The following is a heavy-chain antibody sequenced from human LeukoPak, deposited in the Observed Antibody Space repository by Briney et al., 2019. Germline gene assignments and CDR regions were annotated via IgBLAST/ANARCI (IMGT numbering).Heavy chain of an antibody. CDR1: GNTFTDYY. Sequence: ASVKVSCKASGNTFTDYYMHWVRQAPGQGLEWMGWINPNSGGTNYAQNFQGRVTVTRDMSTSTVYMELSSLRSEDTAVYYCAREGDDYDSSGHARYYFDYWGQGTLVTVSS. V-gene: IGHV1-2*02. J-gene: IGHJ4*02. CDR2: INPNSGGT. D-gene: IGHD3-22*01. CDR3: AREGDDYDSSGHARYYFDY.